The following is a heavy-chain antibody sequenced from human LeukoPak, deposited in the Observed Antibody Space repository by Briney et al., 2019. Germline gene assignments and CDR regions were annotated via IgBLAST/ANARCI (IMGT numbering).Heavy chain of an antibody. D-gene: IGHD2-15*01. CDR1: GYSFTSYW. J-gene: IGHJ4*02. CDR3: ARLKYCSGGSCLADY. Sequence: GESLKISCKGSGYSFTSYWIGWVRQMSGKGLEWMGIIYPGDSDTRYSPSFQGRVTISADKSISTACLQWSSLKASDTAMYYCARLKYCSGGSCLADYWGQGTLVTVSS. V-gene: IGHV5-51*01. CDR2: IYPGDSDT.